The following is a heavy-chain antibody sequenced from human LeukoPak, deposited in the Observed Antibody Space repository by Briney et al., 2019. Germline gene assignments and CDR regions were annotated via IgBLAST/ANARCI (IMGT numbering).Heavy chain of an antibody. J-gene: IGHJ4*02. Sequence: SQTLSLXRTVSGGSIISSAYYWSWIRQPPGKGLEWIGYIYYSGSTYYNPSLKSRVTISLDTSKNQFSLKLSSVTAADTAVYYCVRTGVSSGSEDYWGQGTLVTVSS. D-gene: IGHD6-19*01. CDR2: IYYSGST. CDR3: VRTGVSSGSEDY. CDR1: GGSIISSAYY. V-gene: IGHV4-30-4*08.